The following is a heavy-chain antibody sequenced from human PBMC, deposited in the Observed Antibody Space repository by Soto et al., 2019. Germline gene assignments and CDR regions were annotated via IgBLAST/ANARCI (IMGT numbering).Heavy chain of an antibody. CDR1: VDSIRSYY. D-gene: IGHD3-3*01. J-gene: IGHJ4*02. V-gene: IGHV4-59*01. CDR2: VYYGGST. Sequence: PSWTLALTCTVSVDSIRSYYWTWIRQPPGRGLEWIGHVYYGGSTNYTPSLQSLVTISLDTSKNQFSLRLTSMTAADAAVYYCAGEGALATFGVVWGQGTRVTVSS. CDR3: AGEGALATFGVV.